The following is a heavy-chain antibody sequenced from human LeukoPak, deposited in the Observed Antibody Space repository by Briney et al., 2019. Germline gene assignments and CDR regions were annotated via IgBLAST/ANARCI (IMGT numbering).Heavy chain of an antibody. CDR1: GGSISSSSYY. CDR2: IYYSGST. J-gene: IGHJ4*02. Sequence: SETLSLTCTVSGGSISSSSYYWGWIRQPPGKGLEWIGSIYYSGSTYYNPSLKSRVTKSVDTSKNQFSLKLSSVTAADTAVYYCARLAVEMATIYDYWGQGTLVTVSS. CDR3: ARLAVEMATIYDY. V-gene: IGHV4-39*01. D-gene: IGHD5-24*01.